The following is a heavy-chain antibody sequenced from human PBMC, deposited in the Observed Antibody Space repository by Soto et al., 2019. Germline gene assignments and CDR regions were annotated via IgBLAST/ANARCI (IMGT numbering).Heavy chain of an antibody. D-gene: IGHD1-1*01. J-gene: IGHJ4*02. CDR1: GGSFSGYY. CDR3: ARGCAATTRRVHYFDY. V-gene: IGHV4-34*01. CDR2: INHSGST. Sequence: SETLSLTCAVYGGSFSGYYWSWIRQPPGKGLEWIGEINHSGSTNYNPSLKSRVTISVDTSKNQFSLKLSSVTAADTAVYYCARGCAATTRRVHYFDYWGQGTLVTVSS.